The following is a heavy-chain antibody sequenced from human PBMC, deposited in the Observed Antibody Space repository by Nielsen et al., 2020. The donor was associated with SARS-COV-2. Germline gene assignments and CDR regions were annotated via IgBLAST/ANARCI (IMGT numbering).Heavy chain of an antibody. J-gene: IGHJ6*03. D-gene: IGHD2-2*01. Sequence: WIRQPPGKGLEWVAVISYDGSNKYYADSVKGRFTISRDNSKNTLYLQMNSLRAEGTAVYYCAKDARYCSSTSCYPGASDYYYYYYMDVWGKGTTVTVSS. V-gene: IGHV3-30*18. CDR3: AKDARYCSSTSCYPGASDYYYYYYMDV. CDR2: ISYDGSNK.